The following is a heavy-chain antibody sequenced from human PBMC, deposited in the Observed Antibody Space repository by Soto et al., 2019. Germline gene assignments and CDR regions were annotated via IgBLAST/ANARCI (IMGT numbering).Heavy chain of an antibody. D-gene: IGHD6-19*01. V-gene: IGHV3-30-3*01. CDR2: ISHDGNNK. Sequence: GGSLRLSCAASGFTFNTYPMHWVRQAPGKGLEWVAVISHDGNNKYYADSVKGRFTVSRDNAKNTLYLHMNSLRAEDTGVYYRARDDSRGWHYQGLSDYWGQGILVTVSS. CDR3: ARDDSRGWHYQGLSDY. CDR1: GFTFNTYP. J-gene: IGHJ4*02.